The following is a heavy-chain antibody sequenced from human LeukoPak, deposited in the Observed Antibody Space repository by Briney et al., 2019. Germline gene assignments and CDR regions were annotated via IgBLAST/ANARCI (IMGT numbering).Heavy chain of an antibody. CDR3: ARDIVGATPDY. CDR1: GFTFSSYE. CDR2: ISSSGGTI. Sequence: GGSLRLSCAASGFTFSSYEMNWVRQAPGMGLEWVSYISSSGGTIYYADSVKGRFTISRDNAKNSLYLQMNSLRAEDTAVYYCARDIVGATPDYWGQGTLVTVSS. J-gene: IGHJ4*02. V-gene: IGHV3-48*03. D-gene: IGHD1-26*01.